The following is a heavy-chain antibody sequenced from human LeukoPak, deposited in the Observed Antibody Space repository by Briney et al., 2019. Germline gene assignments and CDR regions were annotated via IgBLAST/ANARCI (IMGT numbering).Heavy chain of an antibody. CDR3: ASDTATVIYYYYYLDV. D-gene: IGHD5-18*01. Sequence: GGSLRLSCAASGFTFSSYAMSWVRRAPGKGLEWVSAISGSGGSTYYADSVKGRFTISRDNSKNTLYLQMNSLRAEDTAVYYCASDTATVIYYYYYLDVWGKGTTVTVSS. V-gene: IGHV3-23*01. CDR1: GFTFSSYA. J-gene: IGHJ6*03. CDR2: ISGSGGST.